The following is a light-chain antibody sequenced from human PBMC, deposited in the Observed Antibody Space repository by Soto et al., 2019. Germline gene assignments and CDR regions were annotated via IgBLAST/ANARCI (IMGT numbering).Light chain of an antibody. CDR3: QQRSNWPQT. CDR2: GAS. J-gene: IGKJ1*01. V-gene: IGKV3D-20*02. CDR1: QSVYTNY. Sequence: EIVLTQSPGTLSLSPGERATLSCRASQSVYTNYLAWYQQKPGQAPRLLIYGASSRATGIPDRFSGSGSGTDFILTISSLEPEDFAVYYCQQRSNWPQTFGQGTKVDIK.